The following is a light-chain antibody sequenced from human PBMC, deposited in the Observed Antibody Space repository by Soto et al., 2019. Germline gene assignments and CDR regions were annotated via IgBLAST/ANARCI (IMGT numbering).Light chain of an antibody. CDR3: SSYAGSNNYVV. CDR2: DVT. Sequence: QSVLTQPPSASGSPGQSVTISCTGTSSDIGYYNYVSWYQQHPGKAPKLMIYDVTKRPSGVPDRFSGSKSGNTASLTVSGLQAEDEAEYYCSSYAGSNNYVVFGGGTKLTVL. CDR1: SSDIGYYNY. V-gene: IGLV2-8*01. J-gene: IGLJ2*01.